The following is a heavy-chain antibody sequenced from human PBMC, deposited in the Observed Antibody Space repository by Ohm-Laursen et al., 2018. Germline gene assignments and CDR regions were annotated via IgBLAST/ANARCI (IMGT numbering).Heavy chain of an antibody. V-gene: IGHV1-8*02. Sequence: ASVKVSCKASGYTFTAYHMHWVRQATGQGLEWMGWMNPNSGNTGYAQKFQGRVTMTRNTSISTAYMELSSLRSEDTAVYYCARDAPRKPLDCWGQGTLVTVSS. J-gene: IGHJ4*02. CDR2: MNPNSGNT. CDR3: ARDAPRKPLDC. CDR1: GYTFTAYH.